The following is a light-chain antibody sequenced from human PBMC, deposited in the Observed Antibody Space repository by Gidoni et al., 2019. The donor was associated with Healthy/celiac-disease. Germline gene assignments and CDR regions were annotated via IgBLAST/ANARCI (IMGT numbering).Light chain of an antibody. CDR1: QSVSSY. CDR2: DAS. Sequence: EIVLTQSHATLSLSPGERATLSCRASQSVSSYLAWYQQKPGQAPRLLIYDASNRATGIPARFSGSGSGTDFTLTISSLEPEDFAVYYCQQRSNWPPYTFXQXTKLEIK. J-gene: IGKJ2*01. V-gene: IGKV3-11*01. CDR3: QQRSNWPPYT.